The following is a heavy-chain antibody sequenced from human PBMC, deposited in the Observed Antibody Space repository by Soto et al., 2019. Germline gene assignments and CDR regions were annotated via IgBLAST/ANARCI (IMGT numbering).Heavy chain of an antibody. V-gene: IGHV3-23*01. CDR1: GSNLTSDA. Sequence: CVSRRLPCPASGSNLTSDAMSWVRQAPGKRLEWVSAFSGSGGGTYYADSVKGRFTISRDNSKYTLYLQMNSVRAEDTAVYYCAKKLKTAAADPFDYWGQGTLGAVSS. CDR3: AKKLKTAAADPFDY. CDR2: FSGSGGGT. D-gene: IGHD6-13*01. J-gene: IGHJ4*02.